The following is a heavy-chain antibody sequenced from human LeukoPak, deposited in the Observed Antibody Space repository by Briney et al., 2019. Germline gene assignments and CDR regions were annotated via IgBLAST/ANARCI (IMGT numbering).Heavy chain of an antibody. J-gene: IGHJ4*02. CDR2: INHSGST. CDR3: ARPKSGSYRN. Sequence: GSLRLSCAASGFTFNTYAMNWVRQAPGKGLEWIGEINHSGSTNYNPSLKSRVTISVDTSKNQFSLKLSSVTAADTAVYYCARPKSGSYRNWGQGTLVTVSS. D-gene: IGHD1-26*01. V-gene: IGHV4-34*01. CDR1: GFTFNTYA.